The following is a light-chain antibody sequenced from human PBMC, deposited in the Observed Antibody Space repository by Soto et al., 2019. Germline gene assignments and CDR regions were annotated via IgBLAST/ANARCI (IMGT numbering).Light chain of an antibody. J-gene: IGKJ2*01. CDR2: GAS. Sequence: ESVLRQSPGTLSLSPWKSATLSCKASQSVSRRRVAWYQQKPGQAPRLLSYGASSRATGIPDRFSGVGSETDFTLTISRLEPEDLAVYYCQQYDTSPHTFGQGTKLEIK. CDR1: QSVSRRR. CDR3: QQYDTSPHT. V-gene: IGKV3-20*01.